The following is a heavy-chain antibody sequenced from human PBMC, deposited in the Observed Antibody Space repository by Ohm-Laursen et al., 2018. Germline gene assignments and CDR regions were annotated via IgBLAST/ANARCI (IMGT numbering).Heavy chain of an antibody. CDR2: MNPNSGNT. Sequence: VASVKVSCKASGYTFTSYDINWVRQATGQGLEWMGWMNPNSGNTGYAQKFQGRVTMTRNTSISTAYMELSSLRSEDTAVYYCARVPRKFRSSWYPFDYWGQGTLVTVSS. J-gene: IGHJ4*02. CDR1: GYTFTSYD. D-gene: IGHD6-13*01. V-gene: IGHV1-8*01. CDR3: ARVPRKFRSSWYPFDY.